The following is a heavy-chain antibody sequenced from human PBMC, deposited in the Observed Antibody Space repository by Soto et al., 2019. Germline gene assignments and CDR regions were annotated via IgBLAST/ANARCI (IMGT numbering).Heavy chain of an antibody. CDR1: GFTFGDYA. V-gene: IGHV3-49*04. J-gene: IGHJ6*02. Sequence: PGGSLRLSCTASGFTFGDYAMSWVRQAPGKGLEWVGFIRSKAYGGTTEYAASVKGRFTISRDDSKSIAYLQMNSLKTEDTAVYYCTRESSLIFGVVITYYYYGMDVWGQGTTVTVSS. CDR2: IRSKAYGGTT. D-gene: IGHD3-3*01. CDR3: TRESSLIFGVVITYYYYGMDV.